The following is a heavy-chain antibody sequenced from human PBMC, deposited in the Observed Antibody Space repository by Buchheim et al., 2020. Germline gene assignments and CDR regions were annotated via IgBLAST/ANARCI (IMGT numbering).Heavy chain of an antibody. CDR3: AREPPIASMALDY. V-gene: IGHV3-48*01. CDR1: GFTFASYS. J-gene: IGHJ4*02. Sequence: EVQLVESGGGLVQPGGSLRLSCAGSGFTFASYSMNWVRQAPGKGLEWVSYINSGSTSIHYADSVKGRFSISRDNARNSLYLQMNSLRAEDTAVYYCAREPPIASMALDYWGQGTL. D-gene: IGHD2-2*01. CDR2: INSGSTSI.